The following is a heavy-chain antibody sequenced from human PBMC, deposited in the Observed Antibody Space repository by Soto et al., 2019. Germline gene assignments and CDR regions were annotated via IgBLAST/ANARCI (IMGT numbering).Heavy chain of an antibody. CDR2: IYPPNSDT. J-gene: IGHJ4*02. Sequence: PGESLKISCKGSGYNFATYWIGWVRQTPGKGLAWIGIIYPPNSDTKYSPSFEGQVTISAEKSINTAYLQWSSLTASDTAVYYCARHRLYSSSWTTFDYWGQGTLVTVS. CDR1: GYNFATYW. CDR3: ARHRLYSSSWTTFDY. V-gene: IGHV5-51*01. D-gene: IGHD2-2*01.